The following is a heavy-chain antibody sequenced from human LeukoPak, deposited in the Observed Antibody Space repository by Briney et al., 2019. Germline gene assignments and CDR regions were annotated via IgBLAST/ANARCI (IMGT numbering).Heavy chain of an antibody. CDR3: ARAQYRYCSSTSCYPTYYYGMDV. Sequence: ASVKVSCKASGYTFTSYGISWVRQAPGQGLEWMGWISAYNGNTNYAQKLQGRVTMTTDTSTSTAYMELRSLRSDDTAVYYCARAQYRYCSSTSCYPTYYYGMDVWGQGTTATVSS. D-gene: IGHD2-2*01. J-gene: IGHJ6*02. CDR2: ISAYNGNT. CDR1: GYTFTSYG. V-gene: IGHV1-18*01.